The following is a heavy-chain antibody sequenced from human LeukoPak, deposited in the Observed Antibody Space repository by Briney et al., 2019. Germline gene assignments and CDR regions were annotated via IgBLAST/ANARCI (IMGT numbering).Heavy chain of an antibody. CDR1: GFTFDDYG. V-gene: IGHV3-20*04. Sequence: GGSLRLSCAASGFTFDDYGMSWVRQAPGKGLEWVSGINWNGGSTGYADSVKGRFTISRDNAKNSLYLQMNSLRAEDTAVYYCARDLSGVTGYTYGRGIDYWGQGTLVTVSS. J-gene: IGHJ4*02. CDR3: ARDLSGVTGYTYGRGIDY. CDR2: INWNGGST. D-gene: IGHD5-18*01.